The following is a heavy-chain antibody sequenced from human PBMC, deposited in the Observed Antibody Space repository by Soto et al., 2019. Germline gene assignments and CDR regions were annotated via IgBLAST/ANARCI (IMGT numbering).Heavy chain of an antibody. CDR3: ARGGRAARRNWFDP. J-gene: IGHJ5*02. V-gene: IGHV4-31*03. CDR2: IYYSGST. D-gene: IGHD6-6*01. Sequence: PSETLSLTCTVSGGSISSGGYYWSWIRQHPGKGLEWIGYIYYSGSTYYNPSLKSRVTISVDTSKNQFSLKLSSVTAADTAVYYCARGGRAARRNWFDPWGQGTLVTVSS. CDR1: GGSISSGGYY.